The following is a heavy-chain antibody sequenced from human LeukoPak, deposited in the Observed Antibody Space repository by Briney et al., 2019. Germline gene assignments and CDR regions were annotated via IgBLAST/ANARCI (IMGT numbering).Heavy chain of an antibody. Sequence: GGSLRLSCAASGFTFSSYSMNWVRQAPGKGLEWVSSISSSSSYIYYADSVKGRFTISRDNAKNSLYLQMNSLRAEDTAVYYCATYSFGPLYNDYWGQGTLVTVPS. CDR1: GFTFSSYS. J-gene: IGHJ4*02. CDR2: ISSSSSYI. CDR3: ATYSFGPLYNDY. D-gene: IGHD4-11*01. V-gene: IGHV3-21*01.